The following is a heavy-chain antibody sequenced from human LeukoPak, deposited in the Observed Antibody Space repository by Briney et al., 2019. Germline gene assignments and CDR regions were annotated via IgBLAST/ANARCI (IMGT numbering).Heavy chain of an antibody. CDR2: ISAYNGNT. CDR3: ARDGDFWSGYYLYYFDY. J-gene: IGHJ4*02. V-gene: IGHV1-18*01. CDR1: GYTFTSYG. Sequence: ASVKVSCKASGYTFTSYGISWVRQAPGQGLEWMGWISAYNGNTNYAQKLQGRVTMTTDTSTSTAYMELRSLRSDDTAVYYCARDGDFWSGYYLYYFDYWGQGTLVTVSS. D-gene: IGHD3-3*01.